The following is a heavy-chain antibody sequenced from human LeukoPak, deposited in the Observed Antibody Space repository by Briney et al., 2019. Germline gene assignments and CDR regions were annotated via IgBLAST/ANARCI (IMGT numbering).Heavy chain of an antibody. CDR3: ARVPFFTAWFDC. CDR2: INTDGSST. J-gene: IGHJ4*02. D-gene: IGHD3-3*02. CDR1: GFTFSSYW. V-gene: IGHV3-74*03. Sequence: GGSLRLSCAASGFTFSSYWMHWVRQAPGKGLVWVSRINTDGSSTEYADSVKGRFTISRDNAKNTLYLQMNSLRAEDTAVYFCARVPFFTAWFDCWGQGTLVTVSS.